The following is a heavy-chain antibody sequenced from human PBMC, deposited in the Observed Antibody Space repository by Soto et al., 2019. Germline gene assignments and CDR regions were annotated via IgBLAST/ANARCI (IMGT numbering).Heavy chain of an antibody. D-gene: IGHD6-19*01. J-gene: IGHJ6*02. Sequence: ASVKVSCKASGYTFTGYYMHWVRQAPGQGLEWMGWINPNSGGTNYAQKLQGRVTMTTDTSTSTAYMELRSLRSDDTAVYYCARDRKAVGYYYYGMDVWGQGTTVTVSS. CDR1: GYTFTGYY. CDR3: ARDRKAVGYYYYGMDV. V-gene: IGHV1-2*02. CDR2: INPNSGGT.